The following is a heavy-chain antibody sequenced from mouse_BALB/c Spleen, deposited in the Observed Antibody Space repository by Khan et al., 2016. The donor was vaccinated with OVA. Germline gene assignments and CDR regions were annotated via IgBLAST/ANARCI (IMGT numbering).Heavy chain of an antibody. V-gene: IGHV1-26*01. CDR3: ARGLFDV. J-gene: IGHJ1*01. Sequence: EVQLQQSGPELVKPGASVKMSCKASGYTFTDYYMKWMKQSHGKTLEWIGDINPNNDVTFYNPKFKGKATLTVDKSSTTAYMQLNSLTSEDSAVYYCARGLFDVWGAGTTVTVSS. CDR2: INPNNDVT. CDR1: GYTFTDYY.